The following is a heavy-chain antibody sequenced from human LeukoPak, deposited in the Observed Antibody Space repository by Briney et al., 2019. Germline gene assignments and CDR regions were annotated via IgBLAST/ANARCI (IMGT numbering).Heavy chain of an antibody. J-gene: IGHJ4*02. CDR1: GFTVSSNY. CDR3: AREELGPDYYFDY. D-gene: IGHD7-27*01. Sequence: GGSLRLAWAASGFTVSSNYMSWVRQAPGKGLEWVSVIYSGGSTYYADSVKGRFTISRDNSKNTLYLQMNSLRAEDTAVYYCAREELGPDYYFDYWGQGTLVTVSS. V-gene: IGHV3-53*01. CDR2: IYSGGST.